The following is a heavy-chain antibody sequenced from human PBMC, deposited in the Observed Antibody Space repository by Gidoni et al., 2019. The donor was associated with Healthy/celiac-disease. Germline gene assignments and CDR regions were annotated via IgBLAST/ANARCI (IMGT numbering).Heavy chain of an antibody. CDR2: IYYSGCT. V-gene: IGHV4-39*01. CDR3: ARPKNIVVVPAASRGWFDP. D-gene: IGHD2-2*01. Sequence: KPSETLSLTCTVSGGSISSSSYYWGWIRQPPGKGLEWIGSIYYSGCTYYNPTLKSRVTISVDTSKNQFSLKLRSVTPADTAVYYCARPKNIVVVPAASRGWFDPWGQGTLVTVSS. CDR1: GGSISSSSYY. J-gene: IGHJ5*02.